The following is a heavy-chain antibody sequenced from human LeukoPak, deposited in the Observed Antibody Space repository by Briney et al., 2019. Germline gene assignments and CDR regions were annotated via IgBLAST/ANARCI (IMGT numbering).Heavy chain of an antibody. V-gene: IGHV3-33*01. CDR2: IWHDGSNK. D-gene: IGHD4-23*01. CDR3: ARDRSFNGRYGGNSYYFDY. J-gene: IGHJ4*02. Sequence: PGRSLRLSCAASGFTFSSYGMHWVRQAPGKGLEWVAVIWHDGSNKYYADSVKGRFTISRDNSKNTLYLQMNSLRAEDTAVYYCARDRSFNGRYGGNSYYFDYWGQGTLVTVSS. CDR1: GFTFSSYG.